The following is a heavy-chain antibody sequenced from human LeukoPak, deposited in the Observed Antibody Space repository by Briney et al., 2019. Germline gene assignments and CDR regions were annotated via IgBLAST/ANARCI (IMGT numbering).Heavy chain of an antibody. CDR1: GFTFSSYA. D-gene: IGHD5-18*01. V-gene: IGHV3-30*02. CDR2: IRYDGSNK. J-gene: IGHJ4*02. CDR3: AKDPDPYSSYYFDY. Sequence: PGGSLRLSCAASGFTFSSYAMSWVRQAPGKGLEWVAFIRYDGSNKYYADSVKGRFTISRDNSKNTLYLQMNSLRAEDTAVYYCAKDPDPYSSYYFDYWGQGTLVTVSS.